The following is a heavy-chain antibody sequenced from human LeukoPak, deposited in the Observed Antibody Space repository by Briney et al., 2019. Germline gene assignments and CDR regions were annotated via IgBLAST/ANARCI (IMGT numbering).Heavy chain of an antibody. Sequence: GGSLRLSCAASGFTFSSYEMNWVRQAPGKGLEWVSYISSSGSTIYYADSVKGRFTISRDNAKNSLYLQMNSLRAEDTAVYYCAREVASNTAMATPEVEPVDYWGQGTLVTVSS. CDR2: ISSSGSTI. V-gene: IGHV3-48*03. D-gene: IGHD5-18*01. J-gene: IGHJ4*02. CDR3: AREVASNTAMATPEVEPVDY. CDR1: GFTFSSYE.